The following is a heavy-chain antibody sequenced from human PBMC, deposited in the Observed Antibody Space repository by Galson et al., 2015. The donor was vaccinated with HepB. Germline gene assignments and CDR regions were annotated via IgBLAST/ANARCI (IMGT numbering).Heavy chain of an antibody. CDR2: IIPIFGTA. Sequence: SVKVSCKASGGTFSSYAISWVRQAPGQGLEWMGGIIPIFGTANYAQKFQGRVTITADESTNTAYMELSSLRSEDTAVYYCARGGTLGPYYYGMDVWGQGTTVTVSS. J-gene: IGHJ6*02. CDR3: ARGGTLGPYYYGMDV. CDR1: GGTFSSYA. V-gene: IGHV1-69*13. D-gene: IGHD3-16*01.